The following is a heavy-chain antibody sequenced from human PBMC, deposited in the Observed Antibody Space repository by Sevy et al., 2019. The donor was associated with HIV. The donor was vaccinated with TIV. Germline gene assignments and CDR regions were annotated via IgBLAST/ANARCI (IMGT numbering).Heavy chain of an antibody. V-gene: IGHV3-66*01. CDR1: GFTVNSNY. CDR2: IHSADTT. CDR3: ARGKSGYGYALNY. D-gene: IGHD5-18*01. J-gene: IGHJ4*02. Sequence: GGSLRLSCAASGFTVNSNYMTWVRQAPGKGLEGVSVIHSADTTYHADSVKDRFTISRDKFKNTLYLHMISLRAEDTAVYYCARGKSGYGYALNYWGQGTLVTVSS.